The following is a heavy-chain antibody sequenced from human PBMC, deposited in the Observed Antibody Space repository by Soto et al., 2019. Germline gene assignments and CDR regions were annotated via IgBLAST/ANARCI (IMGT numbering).Heavy chain of an antibody. D-gene: IGHD2-15*01. CDR3: AAWAEGATEVH. Sequence: SLRLSCVASGFTFSDYYMSWVRQAPGKGLEWVSYIHSSGTTLYYADSVKGRFTISRDNAKNSLYLQMNSLRAEDTAVYYCAAWAEGATEVHWGQGTLVTVSS. CDR1: GFTFSDYY. V-gene: IGHV3-11*04. J-gene: IGHJ4*02. CDR2: IHSSGTTL.